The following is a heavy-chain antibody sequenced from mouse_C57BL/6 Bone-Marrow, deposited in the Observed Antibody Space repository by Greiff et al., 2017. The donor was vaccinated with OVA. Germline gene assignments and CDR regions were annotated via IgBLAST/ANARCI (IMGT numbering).Heavy chain of an antibody. Sequence: QVQLQQPGAELVMPGASVKLSCKASGYTFTSYWMHWVKQRPGQGLEWIGEIDPSDSYTNYNQKFKGKSTLTVDKSSSTAYMQLSSLTSEDSAVYYCARPFYYYGSSFADWGQGTLVTVSA. J-gene: IGHJ3*01. CDR2: IDPSDSYT. D-gene: IGHD1-1*01. V-gene: IGHV1-69*01. CDR3: ARPFYYYGSSFAD. CDR1: GYTFTSYW.